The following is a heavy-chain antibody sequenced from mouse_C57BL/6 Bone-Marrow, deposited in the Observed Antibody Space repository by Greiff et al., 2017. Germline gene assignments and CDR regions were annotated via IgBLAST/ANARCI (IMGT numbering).Heavy chain of an antibody. Sequence: QVQLQQPGAELVMPGASVKLSCKASGYTFTSYWMHWVKQRPGQGLEWIGEIDPSDSYTNYNQKFKGKSTLTVDKSSSTAYMQLSSLTSEDSAVYYCARNGGSYSNYRAWLAYWGQGTLVTVSA. CDR3: ARNGGSYSNYRAWLAY. D-gene: IGHD2-5*01. CDR2: IDPSDSYT. J-gene: IGHJ3*01. CDR1: GYTFTSYW. V-gene: IGHV1-69*01.